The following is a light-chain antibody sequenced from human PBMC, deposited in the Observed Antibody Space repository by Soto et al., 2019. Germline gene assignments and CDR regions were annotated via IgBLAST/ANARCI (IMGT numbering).Light chain of an antibody. CDR1: QSVTNSF. CDR2: GES. Sequence: ENVLTQSPGTLSVSPGERATLSCRASQSVTNSFFAWYQQKPGQAPRLLIYGESSRAAGIPDRFSGSGSGTDFTLTISRLEPEDLVVYYCQQYSTLPHTFGQGTKLEVK. J-gene: IGKJ2*01. V-gene: IGKV3-20*01. CDR3: QQYSTLPHT.